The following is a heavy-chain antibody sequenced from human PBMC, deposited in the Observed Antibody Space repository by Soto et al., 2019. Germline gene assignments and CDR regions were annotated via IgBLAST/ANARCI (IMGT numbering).Heavy chain of an antibody. D-gene: IGHD6-13*01. Sequence: QVQLVQSGAEVKKPGSSVKVSCKASGGTFSSYAISWVRQAPGQGLEWMGGIIPIFGKANYAQKFQGRVTITADESTSTAYMELSSLRSEDTAVYYCARFKQQLPGRDWYFDLWGRGTLVTVSS. J-gene: IGHJ2*01. V-gene: IGHV1-69*01. CDR2: IIPIFGKA. CDR3: ARFKQQLPGRDWYFDL. CDR1: GGTFSSYA.